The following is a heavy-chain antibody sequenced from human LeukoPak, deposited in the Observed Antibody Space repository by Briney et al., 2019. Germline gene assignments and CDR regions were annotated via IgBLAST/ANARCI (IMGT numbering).Heavy chain of an antibody. CDR1: GFTFSSYA. V-gene: IGHV3-64D*06. CDR3: VDPFDS. Sequence: GWSLRLSCLASGFTFSSYAMHWVRQAPGKGLEYVSAISDNGGTTYYADSVKGRFTISRDNSKNTLYLQMSSLRDEDTAVYYRVDPFDSWGQGTLVTVSS. J-gene: IGHJ4*02. CDR2: ISDNGGTT.